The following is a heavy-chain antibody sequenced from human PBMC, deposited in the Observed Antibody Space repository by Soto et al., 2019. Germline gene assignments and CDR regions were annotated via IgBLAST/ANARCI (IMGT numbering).Heavy chain of an antibody. J-gene: IGHJ4*02. CDR3: ARAAISSWSLDY. CDR2: ISAYNGNT. CDR1: GYTFTSYG. V-gene: IGHV1-18*04. Sequence: GASVKVSCKASGYTFTSYGISWVRQAPGQGLEWMGWISAYNGNTNYAQKLQGRVTMTTDTSTSTAHMELRSLRSDDTAVYYCARAAISSWSLDYWGQGTLVTVSS. D-gene: IGHD6-13*01.